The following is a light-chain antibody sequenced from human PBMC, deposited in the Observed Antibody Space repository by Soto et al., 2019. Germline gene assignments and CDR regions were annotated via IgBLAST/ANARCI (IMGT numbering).Light chain of an antibody. CDR1: QGISNY. Sequence: DIQMTQSPSSLSASVGDRVTITCRASQGISNYLAWYQQIPWKVPKLLISAASTLQSGVPSRFSGSGSGTDFTLTISSLQPEDVGTYYCQKYTNVPAFGGGTKVEIK. J-gene: IGKJ4*01. CDR2: AAS. V-gene: IGKV1-27*01. CDR3: QKYTNVPA.